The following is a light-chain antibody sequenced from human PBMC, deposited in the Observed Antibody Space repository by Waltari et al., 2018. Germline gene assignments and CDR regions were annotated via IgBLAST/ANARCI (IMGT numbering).Light chain of an antibody. Sequence: DIQISQSPSTLPPSIGDRVPITCRASQNIKTWVAWYQQKPGKAPKFLVYKASSLNNGVPSRFTGSGSGTDFTLTITSLQPDDFATYFCQQYDTYPLTFGGGTKVEIK. CDR2: KAS. CDR3: QQYDTYPLT. J-gene: IGKJ4*01. V-gene: IGKV1-5*03. CDR1: QNIKTW.